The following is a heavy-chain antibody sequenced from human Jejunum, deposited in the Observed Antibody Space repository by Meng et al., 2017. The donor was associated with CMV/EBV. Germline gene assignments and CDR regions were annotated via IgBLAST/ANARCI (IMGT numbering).Heavy chain of an antibody. CDR3: ARGFGTEFYSPPYY. D-gene: IGHD4-11*01. CDR2: INSDGIAT. V-gene: IGHV3-74*01. Sequence: SGFTFSDDWMHWVRQAPGKGLVWVSRINSDGIATNYADSVKGRFTISRDNAKNTLFLQMDGLRAEDTALYYCARGFGTEFYSPPYYWSQGTLVTVSS. J-gene: IGHJ4*02. CDR1: GFTFSDDW.